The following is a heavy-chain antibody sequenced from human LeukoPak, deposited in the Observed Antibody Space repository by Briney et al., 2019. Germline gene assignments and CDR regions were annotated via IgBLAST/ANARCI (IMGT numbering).Heavy chain of an antibody. D-gene: IGHD5-12*01. CDR2: FDPEDGET. V-gene: IGHV1-24*01. J-gene: IGHJ4*02. CDR3: ATDPLYWDRGYDYSLDY. Sequence: ASVKVSCKVSGYTLTELSMHWVRQAPGKGLEWMGGFDPEDGETIYAQKFQGRVTMTEDTSTEIAFMELSSLRSEDTAVYYCATDPLYWDRGYDYSLDYWGQGTLVTVSS. CDR1: GYTLTELS.